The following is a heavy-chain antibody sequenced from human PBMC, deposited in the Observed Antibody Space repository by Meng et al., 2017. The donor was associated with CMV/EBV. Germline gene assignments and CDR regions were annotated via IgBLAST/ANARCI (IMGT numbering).Heavy chain of an antibody. Sequence: ETLSLTCAVYGGSFSGYYWSWIRQAPGKGLEWVANIKQDGSEKYYVDSVKGRFTISRDNAKTSLYLQMNSLRAEDTAVYYCAREPVSSYWGQGTLVTVSS. CDR3: AREPVSSY. J-gene: IGHJ4*02. D-gene: IGHD3-16*01. CDR1: GGSFSGYY. CDR2: IKQDGSEK. V-gene: IGHV3-7*01.